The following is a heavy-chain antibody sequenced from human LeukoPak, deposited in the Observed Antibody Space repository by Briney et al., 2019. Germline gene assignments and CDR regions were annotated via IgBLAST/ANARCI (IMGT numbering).Heavy chain of an antibody. CDR2: INHSGST. D-gene: IGHD2-15*01. J-gene: IGHJ6*03. CDR3: ARGSRISNYYYYMDV. V-gene: IGHV4-34*01. CDR1: GGSFSGYY. Sequence: SETLSLTCAVYGGSFSGYYWSWIRQPPGKGLEWIGEINHSGSTNYNPSLKSRVTISVDTSKNQFSLKLSSVTAADTAVYYCARGSRISNYYYYMDVWGKGTTVTISS.